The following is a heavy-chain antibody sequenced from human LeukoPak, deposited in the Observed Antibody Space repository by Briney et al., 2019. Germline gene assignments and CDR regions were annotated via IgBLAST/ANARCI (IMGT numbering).Heavy chain of an antibody. V-gene: IGHV1-46*01. CDR3: ARWEGVAEGQGLDY. CDR2: INPSGGST. Sequence: ASVKVSCKASGGTFSSYAISWVRQAPGQGLEWMGIINPSGGSTSYAQKFQGRVTMTRDTSTSTVYMELSSLRSEDTAVYYCARWEGVAEGQGLDYWGQGTLVTVSS. CDR1: GGTFSSYA. J-gene: IGHJ4*02. D-gene: IGHD6-19*01.